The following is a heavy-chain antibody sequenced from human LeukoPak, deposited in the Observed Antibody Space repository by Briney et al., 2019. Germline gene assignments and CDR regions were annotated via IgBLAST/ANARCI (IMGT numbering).Heavy chain of an antibody. D-gene: IGHD6-6*01. J-gene: IGHJ5*02. CDR3: AKGDGYSSSYWFDP. Sequence: PGGSLRLSCAASGFTFSNYAMDWVRQAPGKGLEWKAVISYDGSNKYYADSVKGRFTISRDNPKNTLYLQMNSLRAEDTAVYYCAKGDGYSSSYWFDPWGQGTLVTVSS. CDR1: GFTFSNYA. V-gene: IGHV3-30*04. CDR2: ISYDGSNK.